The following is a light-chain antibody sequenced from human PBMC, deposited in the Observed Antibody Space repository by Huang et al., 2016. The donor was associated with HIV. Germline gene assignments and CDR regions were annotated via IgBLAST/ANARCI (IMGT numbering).Light chain of an antibody. CDR2: DAS. V-gene: IGKV3D-20*01. CDR1: QSVSSRY. Sequence: EIVLTQSPASLSLSPGERAMLSCGASQSVSSRYLAWFQPNPGLPPRLLSYDASGRAPGSPYRCSGCGSGTDFTLTISRLEPEDFAVYYCQQYGSSSYTFGQGTKLEIK. CDR3: QQYGSSSYT. J-gene: IGKJ2*01.